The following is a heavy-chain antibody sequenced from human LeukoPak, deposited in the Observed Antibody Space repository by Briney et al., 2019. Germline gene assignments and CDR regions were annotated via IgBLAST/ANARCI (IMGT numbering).Heavy chain of an antibody. D-gene: IGHD5-12*01. CDR1: GFTVNSNY. Sequence: GGSLILSCAASGFTVNSNYMSWVRQAPGKGLEWVSIIYSGGSTYYADSVKGRFTISRDNSKNTLYLQMNSLRAEDTAVYYCARGRGASDFWGQGTLVTVSS. V-gene: IGHV3-53*01. CDR2: IYSGGST. CDR3: ARGRGASDF. J-gene: IGHJ4*02.